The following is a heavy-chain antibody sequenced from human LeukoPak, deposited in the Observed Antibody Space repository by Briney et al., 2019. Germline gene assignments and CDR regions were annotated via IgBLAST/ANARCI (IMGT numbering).Heavy chain of an antibody. CDR2: IYSGGST. D-gene: IGHD6-19*01. CDR3: AKGDIAVALFDY. Sequence: GGSLRLSCAASGFTFSSYAMSWVRQAPGKGLEWVSVIYSGGSTYYADSVKGRFTISRDNSKNTLYLQMNSLRAEDTAVYYCAKGDIAVALFDYWGQGTLVTVSS. CDR1: GFTFSSYA. J-gene: IGHJ4*02. V-gene: IGHV3-23*03.